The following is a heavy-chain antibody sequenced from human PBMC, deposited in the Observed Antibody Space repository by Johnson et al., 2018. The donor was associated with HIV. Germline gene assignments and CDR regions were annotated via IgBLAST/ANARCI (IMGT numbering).Heavy chain of an antibody. D-gene: IGHD3-16*02. Sequence: VQLVESGGGLVQPGGSLRLSCAASGFTFSSYAMSWVRQAPGKGLEWVSAISGSGGSTYYADSVKGRFTLSRDSSKNTLYLQMNSLRAEDTAVYYCAKDLETGDDYVWGSYQLGAFDIWGQGTMVTVSS. CDR1: GFTFSSYA. V-gene: IGHV3-23*04. J-gene: IGHJ3*02. CDR3: AKDLETGDDYVWGSYQLGAFDI. CDR2: ISGSGGST.